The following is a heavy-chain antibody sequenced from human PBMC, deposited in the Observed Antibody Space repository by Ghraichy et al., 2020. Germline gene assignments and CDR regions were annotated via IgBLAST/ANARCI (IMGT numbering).Heavy chain of an antibody. CDR1: GGSISSSSYY. Sequence: SETPSLTCTVSGGSISSSSYYWGWIRQPPGKGLEWIGSIYYSGSTYYNPSLKSRVTISVDTSKNQFSLKLSSVTAADTAVYYCARLQGDDWGQGTLVTVSS. J-gene: IGHJ4*02. CDR3: ARLQGDD. D-gene: IGHD3-10*01. CDR2: IYYSGST. V-gene: IGHV4-39*01.